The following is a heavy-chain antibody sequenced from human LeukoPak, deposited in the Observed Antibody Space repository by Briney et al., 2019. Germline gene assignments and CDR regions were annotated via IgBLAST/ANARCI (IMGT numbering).Heavy chain of an antibody. CDR2: IYASGST. D-gene: IGHD2-15*01. Sequence: SETLSLTCTVSGGSISIYYWSWIRQPAGKGLEWIGRIYASGSTNYNPSLKSRVTMSVDTSKNQFSLRLNSVTAADTAVYYCARDLWVVAAPYMDVWGKGTTVIVSS. CDR1: GGSISIYY. J-gene: IGHJ6*03. V-gene: IGHV4-4*07. CDR3: ARDLWVVAAPYMDV.